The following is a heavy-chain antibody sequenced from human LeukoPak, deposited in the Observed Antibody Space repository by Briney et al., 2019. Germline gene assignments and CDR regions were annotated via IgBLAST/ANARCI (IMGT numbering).Heavy chain of an antibody. V-gene: IGHV4-34*01. CDR2: IDHSGST. CDR3: ARGPTYYYDSSGYYD. J-gene: IGHJ4*02. Sequence: SETLSLTCAVYGGSFSGYYWSWIRQPPGKGLEWIGEIDHSGSTNYNPSLKSRVTISVDTSKNQFSLKLSSVTAADTAVYYCARGPTYYYDSSGYYDWGQGTLVTVSS. D-gene: IGHD3-22*01. CDR1: GGSFSGYY.